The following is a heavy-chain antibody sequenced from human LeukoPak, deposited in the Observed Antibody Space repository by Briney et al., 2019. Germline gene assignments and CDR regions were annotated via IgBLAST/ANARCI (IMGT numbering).Heavy chain of an antibody. V-gene: IGHV3-48*03. CDR1: GFTFSSYE. D-gene: IGHD4-17*01. CDR3: AREDYGDYDYDY. Sequence: AVGSLRLFCAASGFTFSSYEMNWVRQAAGKGLEWVSYISSNGSTIYYADSVKGRFTISRDNAKNSLYLQMNSLRAEDTAVYYCAREDYGDYDYDYWGQGTLVTVSS. CDR2: ISSNGSTI. J-gene: IGHJ4*02.